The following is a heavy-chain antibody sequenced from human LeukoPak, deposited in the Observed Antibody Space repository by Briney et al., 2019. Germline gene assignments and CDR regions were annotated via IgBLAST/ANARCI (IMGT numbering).Heavy chain of an antibody. CDR3: ARECSGTSCYYD. CDR2: IYSGGTT. J-gene: IGHJ4*02. D-gene: IGHD2-2*01. Sequence: HPGGSLRLSCAASGFTVSSSYMSWVRQAPGKGLEGVSVIYSGGTTYYADSVRGRFTISRDTSKNTLYLQMNSLRAEDTAVYYCARECSGTSCYYDWGQGTLVTVSS. V-gene: IGHV3-66*01. CDR1: GFTVSSSY.